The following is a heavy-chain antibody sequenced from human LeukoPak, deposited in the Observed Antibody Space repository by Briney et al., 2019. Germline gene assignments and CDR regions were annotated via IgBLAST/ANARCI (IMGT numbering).Heavy chain of an antibody. D-gene: IGHD6-19*01. CDR1: GDSISSYY. CDR2: IYYSGST. CDR3: ARDAPYSSGWAYFDY. J-gene: IGHJ4*02. Sequence: SETLSLTCTVSGDSISSYYWSWIRQPPGKGLEWIGYIYYSGSTNYNPSLKSRVTISVDTSKNQFSLKLSSVTAADTAVYYCARDAPYSSGWAYFDYWGQGTLVTVSS. V-gene: IGHV4-59*01.